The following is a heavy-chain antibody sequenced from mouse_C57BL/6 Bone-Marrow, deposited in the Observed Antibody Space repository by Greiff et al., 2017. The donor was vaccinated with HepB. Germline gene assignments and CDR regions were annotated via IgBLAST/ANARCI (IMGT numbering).Heavy chain of an antibody. CDR2: IYPGSGNT. CDR3: ARRRYYGSSYGGYFDY. Sequence: VQLQQSGPELVKPGASVKISCKASGYSFTSYYIHWVKQRPGQGLEWIGWIYPGSGNTKYNEKFKGKATLTADTSSSTAYMQLSSLTSEDSAVYYCARRRYYGSSYGGYFDYWGQGTTLTVSS. J-gene: IGHJ2*01. V-gene: IGHV1-66*01. CDR1: GYSFTSYY. D-gene: IGHD1-1*01.